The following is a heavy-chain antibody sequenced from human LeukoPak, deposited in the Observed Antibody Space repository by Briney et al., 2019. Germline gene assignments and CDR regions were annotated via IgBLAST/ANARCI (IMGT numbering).Heavy chain of an antibody. CDR2: IYYAGIT. Sequence: SETLSLTCIVSGGSISNTNFYWAWIRQPPGKGLEWIGNIYYAGITSYNPSLKSRVTISVDTSKSQFSLRLTPVTAADTAVYYCARQVPGPYNYYGMDVWGQGTTVTVSS. CDR3: ARQVPGPYNYYGMDV. V-gene: IGHV4-39*01. CDR1: GGSISNTNFY. J-gene: IGHJ6*02.